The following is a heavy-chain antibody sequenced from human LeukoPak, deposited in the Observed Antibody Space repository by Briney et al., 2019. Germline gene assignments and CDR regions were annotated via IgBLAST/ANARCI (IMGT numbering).Heavy chain of an antibody. CDR2: ISSSSSTI. Sequence: GGSPRLSCAASGFTFSRYSMNWVRQAPGKGLEWVSYISSSSSTIYYADSVKGRFTISRDNAKNSLYLQMNSLRAEDTAVYYCARGSLLWFGENYYGMDVWGQGTTVTVSS. J-gene: IGHJ6*02. V-gene: IGHV3-48*04. D-gene: IGHD3-10*01. CDR3: ARGSLLWFGENYYGMDV. CDR1: GFTFSRYS.